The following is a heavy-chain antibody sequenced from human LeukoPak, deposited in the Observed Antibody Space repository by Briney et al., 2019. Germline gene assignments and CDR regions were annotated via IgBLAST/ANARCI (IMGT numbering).Heavy chain of an antibody. CDR1: GFTFSSCA. D-gene: IGHD3-16*01. Sequence: GGSLRLSCAASGFTFSSCAMSWVRQAPGKGLEWVSTISGSGDSTYYSDSVKGRFTISRDNSENTLYLQLNSLRAEDTAVYYCAKGGWGTVLDYWGQGTLVTVSP. CDR3: AKGGWGTVLDY. CDR2: ISGSGDST. J-gene: IGHJ4*02. V-gene: IGHV3-23*01.